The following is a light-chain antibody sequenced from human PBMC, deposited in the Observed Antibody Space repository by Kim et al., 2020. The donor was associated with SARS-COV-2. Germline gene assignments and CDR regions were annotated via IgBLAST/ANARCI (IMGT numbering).Light chain of an antibody. V-gene: IGKV1-39*01. CDR3: QQSFSTPVT. J-gene: IGKJ5*01. CDR1: QGSRGA. CDR2: DVS. Sequence: GDRVTIACRASQGSRGALNWYQQRPGKAPQLLIHDVSALQSGVPSRFSGSGFGTDFTLTISGLQPEDFATYYCQQSFSTPVTFGQGTRLDIK.